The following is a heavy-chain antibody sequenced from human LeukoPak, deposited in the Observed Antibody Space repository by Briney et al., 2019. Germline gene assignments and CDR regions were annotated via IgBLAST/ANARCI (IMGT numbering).Heavy chain of an antibody. D-gene: IGHD1-1*01. CDR3: ARDRGAGTTDGIFDY. V-gene: IGHV1-69*13. CDR2: IIPIFGTA. CDR1: GGTFSSYA. J-gene: IGHJ4*02. Sequence: GASVKVSCKASGGTFSSYAISWVRRAPGQGLEWMGGIIPIFGTANYAQKFQGRVTITADESTSTAYMELSSLRSEDTAVYYCARDRGAGTTDGIFDYWGQGTLVTVSS.